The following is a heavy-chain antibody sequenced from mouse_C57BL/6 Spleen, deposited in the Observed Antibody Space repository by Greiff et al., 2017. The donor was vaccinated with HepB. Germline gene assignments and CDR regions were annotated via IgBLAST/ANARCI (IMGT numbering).Heavy chain of an antibody. D-gene: IGHD1-1*01. CDR1: GFSLSTSGMG. J-gene: IGHJ1*03. CDR2: IYLDDDK. V-gene: IGHV8-12*01. CDR3: ARREITTVLDPHWYFDV. Sequence: QVTLKESGPGILQSSQTLSLTCSFSGFSLSTSGMGVSWIRQPSGKGLEWLAHIYLDDDKRSHPSLKSRLTISKDTSRSQVFLKINSVDPADTATDYCARREITTVLDPHWYFDVWGTGTTGTVSS.